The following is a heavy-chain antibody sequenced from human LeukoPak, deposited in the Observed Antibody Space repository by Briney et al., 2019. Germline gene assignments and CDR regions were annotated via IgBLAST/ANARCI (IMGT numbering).Heavy chain of an antibody. Sequence: PGGSLRLSCTPSGFPFSSYWMLWVRQAPGKGLVWVSRISGDGNVTTYADSVKGRFTISRDNTKNILYLQMDNLRAEDTATYYCASSQFDYWGQGTLVTVSS. V-gene: IGHV3-74*03. J-gene: IGHJ4*02. CDR3: ASSQFDY. CDR1: GFPFSSYW. CDR2: ISGDGNVT.